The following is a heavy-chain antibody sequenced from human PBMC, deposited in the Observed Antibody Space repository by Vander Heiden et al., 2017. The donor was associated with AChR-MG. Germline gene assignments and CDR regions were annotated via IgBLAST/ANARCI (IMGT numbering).Heavy chain of an antibody. V-gene: IGHV1-69*14. CDR2: IIPIFGTA. D-gene: IGHD3-22*01. CDR1: GGPFTTDP. Sequence: QFQLVQPGAEVKKPGPPVKVPCKASGGPFTTDPSSWVRQAPGQGLEWMGGIIPIFGTANYAQKFQGRVTITADKSTSTAYMELSSLRSEDTAVYYCAREVDYYDSSGYYGPQNAFDIWGQGTMVTVSS. CDR3: AREVDYYDSSGYYGPQNAFDI. J-gene: IGHJ3*02.